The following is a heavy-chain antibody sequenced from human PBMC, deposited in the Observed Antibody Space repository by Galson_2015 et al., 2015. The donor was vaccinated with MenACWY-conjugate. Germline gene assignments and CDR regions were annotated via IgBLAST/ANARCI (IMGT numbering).Heavy chain of an antibody. CDR2: IKADGSFS. CDR3: ARDINWSFDS. J-gene: IGHJ4*02. D-gene: IGHD1-1*01. Sequence: SLRLSCAASGFTFNNYWMHWVRQPPGKGLGWISYIKADGSFSNYADSVKGRFTISTDNAKNMVYLQTDGLGDEDTAVYFCARDINWSFDSWGQGTLVTVSS. V-gene: IGHV3-74*01. CDR1: GFTFNNYW.